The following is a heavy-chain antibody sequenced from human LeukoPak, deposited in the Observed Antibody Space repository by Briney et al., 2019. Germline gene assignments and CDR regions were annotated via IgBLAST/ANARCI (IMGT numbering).Heavy chain of an antibody. CDR2: ISSSGSTI. V-gene: IGHV3-48*03. Sequence: PGGSLRLSCAASGFTFSSYEMNWVRQVPGKGLEWVSYISSSGSTIYYAASVKGRFTISRDNAKNSLYLQMNSLRAEDTAVYYCARGNYYYDSSGYYYNNCTDVWGKGTTVTVSS. CDR3: ARGNYYYDSSGYYYNNCTDV. D-gene: IGHD3-22*01. J-gene: IGHJ6*03. CDR1: GFTFSSYE.